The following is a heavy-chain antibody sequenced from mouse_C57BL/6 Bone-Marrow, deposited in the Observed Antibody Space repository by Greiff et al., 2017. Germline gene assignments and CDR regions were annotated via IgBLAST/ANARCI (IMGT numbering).Heavy chain of an antibody. CDR2: IYPRSGNT. CDR1: GYTFTSYG. J-gene: IGHJ2*01. D-gene: IGHD2-3*01. V-gene: IGHV1-81*01. Sequence: QVQLQQSGAELARPGASVKLSCKASGYTFTSYGISWVKQRTGQGLEWIGVIYPRSGNTYYNEKFKGKATLTADKSSSTAYMELRSLLSEVSAVYFCARLGGYFYFDDWGQGTTLTVSA. CDR3: ARLGGYFYFDD.